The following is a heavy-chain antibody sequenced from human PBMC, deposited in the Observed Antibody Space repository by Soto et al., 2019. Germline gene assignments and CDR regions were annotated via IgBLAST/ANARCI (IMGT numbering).Heavy chain of an antibody. Sequence: PSETLSLTCTVSGDSISSGSFYRTWIRQPPGKGLEWIGYIYNSGATNYNPSLKSRVTIAQDKSNNQVSLMLTYATAADTAVYYCATDEPAGELLSGAQGNYFDPWGQGTLVTVSS. CDR3: ATDEPAGELLSGAQGNYFDP. D-gene: IGHD3-3*01. V-gene: IGHV4-61*01. CDR2: IYNSGAT. J-gene: IGHJ5*02. CDR1: GDSISSGSFY.